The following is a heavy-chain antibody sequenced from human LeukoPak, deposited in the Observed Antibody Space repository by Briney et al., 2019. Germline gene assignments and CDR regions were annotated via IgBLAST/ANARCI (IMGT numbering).Heavy chain of an antibody. CDR3: ARRSGDYDFWSGYNYYYMDV. CDR2: ISAYNGNT. Sequence: GASVKVSCKASGYTFTSYGISWVRQAPAQGLEWMGCISAYNGNTNYPQKLQGRVTMTTDTTTSTAYMELRSLRSDGTAVYYCARRSGDYDFWSGYNYYYMDVWGKGTTVTVSS. J-gene: IGHJ6*03. CDR1: GYTFTSYG. D-gene: IGHD3-3*01. V-gene: IGHV1-18*01.